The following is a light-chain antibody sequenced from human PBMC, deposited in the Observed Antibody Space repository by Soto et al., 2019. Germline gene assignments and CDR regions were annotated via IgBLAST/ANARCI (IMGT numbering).Light chain of an antibody. J-gene: IGKJ4*01. CDR1: QDISSY. V-gene: IGKV1-9*01. Sequence: IPVTQSPSSLSASVGDRVTITCRASQDISSYLAWYQQKPGKAPTLLIYAASTLQSGVPSRFSGSGFGTDFTLTISSLQAEDFVSYYCQQLRSYPSTFGGGTKVEIK. CDR3: QQLRSYPST. CDR2: AAS.